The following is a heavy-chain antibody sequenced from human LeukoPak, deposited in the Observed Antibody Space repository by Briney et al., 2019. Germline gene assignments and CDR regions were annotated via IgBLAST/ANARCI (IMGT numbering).Heavy chain of an antibody. CDR2: VYYSGST. CDR3: ARIHRYCSGGACYVLDN. D-gene: IGHD2-15*01. Sequence: PSETLSLTCVVSGGSVSGYYWGWIRQPPGRGWEWFGYVYYSGSTNYNPSFKSRITISVDTSRNQFSLQLSSVTAADTAVYYCARIHRYCSGGACYVLDNWGQGTLVAVSS. CDR1: GGSVSGYY. J-gene: IGHJ4*02. V-gene: IGHV4-59*02.